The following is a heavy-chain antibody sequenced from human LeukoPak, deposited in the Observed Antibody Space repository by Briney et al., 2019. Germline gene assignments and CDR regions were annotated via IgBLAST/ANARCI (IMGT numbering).Heavy chain of an antibody. CDR3: ARGRYDFWSGYPSDY. CDR2: MNPNCGNT. CDR1: GYTFTSYD. J-gene: IGHJ4*02. Sequence: GASVKVSCKASGYTFTSYDINWVRQATGQGLEWMGWMNPNCGNTGYAQKFQGRVTMTRNTSIGTAYMELSSLRSEDTAVYYCARGRYDFWSGYPSDYWGQGTLVTVSS. D-gene: IGHD3-3*01. V-gene: IGHV1-8*01.